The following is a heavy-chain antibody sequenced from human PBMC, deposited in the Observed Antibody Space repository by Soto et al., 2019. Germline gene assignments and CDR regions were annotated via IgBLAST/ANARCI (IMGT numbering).Heavy chain of an antibody. CDR3: AKDRVGIAAAGNNWFDP. J-gene: IGHJ5*02. CDR2: ISGSGGST. Sequence: PGGSLRLSCAASGFTFSIYAMSWVLQAPWKGLEWVSAISGSGGSTYYADSVKGRFTISRDNSKNTLYLQMNSLRAEDTAVYYCAKDRVGIAAAGNNWFDPWGQGTLVTVSS. V-gene: IGHV3-23*01. CDR1: GFTFSIYA. D-gene: IGHD6-13*01.